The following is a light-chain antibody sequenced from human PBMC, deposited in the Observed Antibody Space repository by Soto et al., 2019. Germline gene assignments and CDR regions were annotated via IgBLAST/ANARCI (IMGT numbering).Light chain of an antibody. CDR3: MQCILLPIT. J-gene: IGKJ4*01. V-gene: IGKV2D-29*01. CDR2: EVS. CDR1: QSLLYSDVMTY. Sequence: DLVLTQTPRSLSVTPGQPASISCKSSQSLLYSDVMTYVYWYLQKPGQPPQLLIHEVSNRFSGVQDRFSGSGSGPDFTVKLSRVEAEDVGVYCCMQCILLPITFGGGTNVDIQ.